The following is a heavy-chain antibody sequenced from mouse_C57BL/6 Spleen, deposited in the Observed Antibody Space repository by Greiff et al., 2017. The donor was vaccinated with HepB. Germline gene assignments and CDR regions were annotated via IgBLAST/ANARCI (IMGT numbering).Heavy chain of an antibody. V-gene: IGHV5-4*03. D-gene: IGHD3-3*01. CDR2: ISDGGSYT. Sequence: DVKLVESGGGLVKPGGSLKLSCAASGFTFSSYAMSWVRQTPEKRLEWVATISDGGSYTYYPDNVKGRFTISRDNAKNNLYLQMSHLKSEDTAMYYCARGGRDLYYFDYWGQGTTLTVSS. CDR1: GFTFSSYA. J-gene: IGHJ2*01. CDR3: ARGGRDLYYFDY.